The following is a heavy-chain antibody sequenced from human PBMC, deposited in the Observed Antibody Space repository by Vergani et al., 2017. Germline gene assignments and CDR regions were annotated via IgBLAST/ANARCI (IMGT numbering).Heavy chain of an antibody. V-gene: IGHV4-59*01. CDR1: GGSLSGYY. J-gene: IGHJ4*02. CDR2: VEDSGYF. Sequence: QVQLQESGPGLVRPSETLSLTCTVSGGSLSGYYWNWIRQTPGEGLEWIGYVEDSGYFNYNPSLKTRVSMSSDTSNNQFSLMLSSVTGADTAVYYCARSIVSRNPPDYFDNGGQGTLVTVSS. CDR3: ARSIVSRNPPDYFDN. D-gene: IGHD1-14*01.